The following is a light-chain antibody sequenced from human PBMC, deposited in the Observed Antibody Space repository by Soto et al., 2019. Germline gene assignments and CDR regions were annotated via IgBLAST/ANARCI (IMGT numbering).Light chain of an antibody. Sequence: QSALAQPASVSGSPGQSITISCTGTSSDVGGYNYVSWYQQHPGKAPKLMIYEVTNRPSGVSNRFSGSKSDNTASLTISGLQAEDEADYYCNSFTSTSPYVFGTGTKGTVL. V-gene: IGLV2-14*01. CDR3: NSFTSTSPYV. CDR2: EVT. CDR1: SSDVGGYNY. J-gene: IGLJ1*01.